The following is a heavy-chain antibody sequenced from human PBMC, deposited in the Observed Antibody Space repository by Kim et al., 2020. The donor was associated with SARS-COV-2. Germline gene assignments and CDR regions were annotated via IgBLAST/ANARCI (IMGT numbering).Heavy chain of an antibody. D-gene: IGHD6-13*01. V-gene: IGHV4-61*01. Sequence: SETLSLICTVSGGSVSSGSYYWSWIRQPPGKGLEWIGYIYYSGTTNYNSSLKSRVTISVDTSKNQFSLKLSSVTAADTAVYYCARDLGAAVGNGENSFDIWGLGAMVTVSS. J-gene: IGHJ3*02. CDR3: ARDLGAAVGNGENSFDI. CDR1: GGSVSSGSYY. CDR2: IYYSGTT.